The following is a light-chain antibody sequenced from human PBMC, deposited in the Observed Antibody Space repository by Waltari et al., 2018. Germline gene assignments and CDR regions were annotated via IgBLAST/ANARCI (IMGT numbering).Light chain of an antibody. CDR2: AAS. V-gene: IGKV1-39*01. CDR1: QSISSY. Sequence: GDRVTITCRASQSISSYLNWYQQKPGKAPKLLIYAASSLQSGVPSRFSGSGSGTDFTLTISSLQPEDFATYYCQQSYSTPRTFGQGTKVEIK. J-gene: IGKJ1*01. CDR3: QQSYSTPRT.